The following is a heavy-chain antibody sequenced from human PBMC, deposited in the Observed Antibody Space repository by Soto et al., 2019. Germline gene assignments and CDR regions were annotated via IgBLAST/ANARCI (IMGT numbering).Heavy chain of an antibody. CDR2: ISSSSSYI. D-gene: IGHD6-13*01. V-gene: IGHV3-21*01. J-gene: IGHJ6*02. CDR1: GFTFSSYS. Sequence: GGSLRLSCAASGFTFSSYSMNWVRQAPGKGLEWVSSISSSSSYIYYADSVKGRFTISRDNAKNSLYLQMNSLRAEDTAVYYCAREGFEGSSTGGGYYGMDVWGQGTTVTVSS. CDR3: AREGFEGSSTGGGYYGMDV.